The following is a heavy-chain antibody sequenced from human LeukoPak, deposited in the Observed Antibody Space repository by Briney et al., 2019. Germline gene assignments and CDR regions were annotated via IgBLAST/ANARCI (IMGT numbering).Heavy chain of an antibody. V-gene: IGHV4-4*07. CDR2: IYTSGST. D-gene: IGHD3-22*01. CDR1: GGSISSYY. CDR3: ARTSYYYDSSGYPYLDY. Sequence: SETLSLTCTVSGGSISSYYWSWIRQPAGKGLEWIGRIYTSGSTNYNPSLKSRVTMSVDTSKNQFSLKLSSVTAADTAVYYCARTSYYYDSSGYPYLDYWGQGTLVTVSS. J-gene: IGHJ4*02.